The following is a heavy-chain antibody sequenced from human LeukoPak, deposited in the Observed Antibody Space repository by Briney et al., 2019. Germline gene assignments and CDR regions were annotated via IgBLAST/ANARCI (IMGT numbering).Heavy chain of an antibody. CDR3: ARTHAGVFGGYYIPPDY. CDR1: GYTFTSYG. CDR2: ISAYNGNT. Sequence: ASVKVSCKASGYTFTSYGISWVRQAPGQGLEWMGWISAYNGNTNYAQKLQGRVTMTTDTSTSTAYMELRSLRSDDTAVYYCARTHAGVFGGYYIPPDYWGEGTLVTVSS. V-gene: IGHV1-18*01. D-gene: IGHD3-3*01. J-gene: IGHJ4*02.